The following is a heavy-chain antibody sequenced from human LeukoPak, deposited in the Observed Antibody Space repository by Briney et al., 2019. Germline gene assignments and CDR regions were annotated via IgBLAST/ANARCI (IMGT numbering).Heavy chain of an antibody. J-gene: IGHJ5*02. V-gene: IGHV3-23*01. CDR3: ARDRPNYYGSNGHYYQRNGDH. CDR1: EFSFSIYA. D-gene: IGHD3-22*01. CDR2: ITSSGEST. Sequence: GGSLRLSCAATEFSFSIYAMSWVRQAPGKGLEWVSSITSSGESTYYAGSVKGRFTISRDNSKNTVYLQMNSLRAEDTAVYYCARDRPNYYGSNGHYYQRNGDHWGQGTLVTVSS.